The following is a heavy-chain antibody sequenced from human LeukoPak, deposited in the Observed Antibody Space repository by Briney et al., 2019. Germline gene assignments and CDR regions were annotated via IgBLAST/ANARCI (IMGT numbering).Heavy chain of an antibody. Sequence: SETLSLTCTVSGYSISSGSYWGWIRQPPGKGLGWIGSTYHSGSTYYNPSLKSRVTISVDTSKNQYSLKLSSVTAADTAVYYCARHHDYGDYADYYYYYMDVWGKGTTVTVSS. CDR1: GYSISSGSY. CDR3: ARHHDYGDYADYYYYYMDV. D-gene: IGHD4-17*01. CDR2: TYHSGST. V-gene: IGHV4-38-2*02. J-gene: IGHJ6*03.